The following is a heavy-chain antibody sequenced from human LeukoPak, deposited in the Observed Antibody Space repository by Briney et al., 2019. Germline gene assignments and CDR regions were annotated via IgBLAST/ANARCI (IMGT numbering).Heavy chain of an antibody. Sequence: ASVRLSCKTSGYTFSDYYMHWVRQAPGQGLEWMGWMNARNGGTNYAQNLKGRVTMTRDTSINTAYMELSSLTSDDTALYYCARSSRLQSPSGTDYWGQGTLVTVSS. CDR3: ARSSRLQSPSGTDY. V-gene: IGHV1-2*02. CDR1: GYTFSDYY. J-gene: IGHJ4*02. D-gene: IGHD3-10*01. CDR2: MNARNGGT.